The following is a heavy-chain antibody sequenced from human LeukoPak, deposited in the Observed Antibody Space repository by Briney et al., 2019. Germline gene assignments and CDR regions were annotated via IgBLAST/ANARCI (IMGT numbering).Heavy chain of an antibody. J-gene: IGHJ5*02. CDR1: GFTFSSYE. Sequence: GGSLRLSCAASGFTFSSYEMNWVRQAPGKGLEWVSYISSSGSTIYYANSVKGRFTISRDSAKNSLYLQMNSLRAEDTAVYYCARVKAGIGGASRFDPWGQGTLVTVSS. CDR2: ISSSGSTI. D-gene: IGHD1-26*01. V-gene: IGHV3-48*03. CDR3: ARVKAGIGGASRFDP.